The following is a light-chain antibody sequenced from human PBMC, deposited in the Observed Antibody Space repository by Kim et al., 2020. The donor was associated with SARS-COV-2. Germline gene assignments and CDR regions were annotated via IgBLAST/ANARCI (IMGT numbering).Light chain of an antibody. V-gene: IGKV3-20*01. CDR3: QQYGTSLA. J-gene: IGKJ4*01. Sequence: EIVLTQSPGTLSLSPGERATLLCRASQRVTSNSLAWYQQKPGQAPTFLIYGASSRATGIPDRFSGGGSGTDFTLTISRLEPEDFAVYYCQQYGTSLAIGGGTQVDIK. CDR2: GAS. CDR1: QRVTSNS.